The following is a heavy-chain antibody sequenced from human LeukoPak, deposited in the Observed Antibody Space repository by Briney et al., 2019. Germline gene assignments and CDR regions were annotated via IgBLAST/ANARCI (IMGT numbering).Heavy chain of an antibody. CDR2: INPNSGGT. Sequence: ASVKVSCKASGYTFTGYYIHWVRQTPGQGLEWMGCINPNSGGTNYAQMFQGRVTMTRDTSITTAYMELSRLRSDDTAVYFCAREGREAIRGVYPNWFDPWGQGTLVTVSS. V-gene: IGHV1-2*02. CDR3: AREGREAIRGVYPNWFDP. D-gene: IGHD3-10*01. CDR1: GYTFTGYY. J-gene: IGHJ5*02.